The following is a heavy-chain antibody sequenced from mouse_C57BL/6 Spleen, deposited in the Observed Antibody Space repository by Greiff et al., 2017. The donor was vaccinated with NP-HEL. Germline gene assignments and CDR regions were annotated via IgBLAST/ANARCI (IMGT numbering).Heavy chain of an antibody. V-gene: IGHV1-80*01. J-gene: IGHJ4*01. CDR3: ARWGQLRPFYAMDY. CDR1: GYAFSSYW. Sequence: VQLQQSGAELVKPGASVKISCKASGYAFSSYWMNWVKQRPGKGLEWIGQIYPGDGDTNYNGKFKGKATLTADKSSSTAYMQLSSLTSEDSAVYFCARWGQLRPFYAMDYWGQGTSVTVSS. CDR2: IYPGDGDT. D-gene: IGHD3-2*02.